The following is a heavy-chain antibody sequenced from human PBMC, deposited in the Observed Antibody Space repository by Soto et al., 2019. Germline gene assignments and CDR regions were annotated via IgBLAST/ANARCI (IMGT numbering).Heavy chain of an antibody. CDR2: IRVGGGDT. CDR3: AKCSVGTVRTSGWCNWFDP. D-gene: IGHD6-19*01. Sequence: EVRLLESGGGLAQPGGSRRLSCAASGFTFSSSAMNRVRQAPGKGLEWVSSIRVGGGDTFYADSVRGRFTVSRDISRNTLYLQMNSLRAEDTAIYYCAKCSVGTVRTSGWCNWFDPWGQGTLVTVSS. CDR1: GFTFSSSA. J-gene: IGHJ5*02. V-gene: IGHV3-23*01.